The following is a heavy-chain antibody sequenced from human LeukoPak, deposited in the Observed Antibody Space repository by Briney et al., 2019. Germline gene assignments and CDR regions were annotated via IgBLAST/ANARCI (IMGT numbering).Heavy chain of an antibody. V-gene: IGHV3-30*18. D-gene: IGHD3-16*01. J-gene: IGHJ4*02. CDR1: GFTFSSYG. CDR2: ISHDVNNK. Sequence: PGGSLRLSCAASGFTFSSYGMHWVRQAPGEGLEWVAFISHDVNNKYYADSVKGRFTISRDNSESALYLQMDSLRAEDTAVYYCAKVPVSFYGGSYYFDYWGQGTLVTVSS. CDR3: AKVPVSFYGGSYYFDY.